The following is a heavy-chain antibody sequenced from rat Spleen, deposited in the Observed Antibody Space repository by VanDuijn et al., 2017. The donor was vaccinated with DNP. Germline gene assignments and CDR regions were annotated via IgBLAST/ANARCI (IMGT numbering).Heavy chain of an antibody. V-gene: IGHV5-27*01. Sequence: EVQLMESGGGLVQPGRPMRLSCAASGFTFSNYYMAWVRQGPTKGLEWVASISASGGSTSYRDSVKGRFTISRDNAKSTLYLQMDSLRSEDTATYYCTTDFERGYWGQGVMVTVSS. J-gene: IGHJ2*01. CDR2: ISASGGST. D-gene: IGHD1-11*01. CDR1: GFTFSNYY. CDR3: TTDFERGY.